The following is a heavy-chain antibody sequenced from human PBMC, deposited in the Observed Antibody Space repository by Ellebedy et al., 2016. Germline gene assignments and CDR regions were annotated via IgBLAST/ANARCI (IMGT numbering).Heavy chain of an antibody. CDR2: IYGGGTS. J-gene: IGHJ3*02. V-gene: IGHV3-53*01. D-gene: IGHD4-11*01. Sequence: GESLKISCAASGFSFSSNDMSWVRQAPGKGLELVSLIYGGGTSYYAYPVKGRFTISRDNSKKTLNLQMSGLGAEDTAVYYCATRRYGNSDIWGLGTTVTVSS. CDR1: GFSFSSND. CDR3: ATRRYGNSDI.